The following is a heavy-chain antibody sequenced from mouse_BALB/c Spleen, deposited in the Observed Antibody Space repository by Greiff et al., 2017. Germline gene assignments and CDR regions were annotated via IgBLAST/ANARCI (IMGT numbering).Heavy chain of an antibody. CDR3: SAFYGNCVGDYAMDY. D-gene: IGHD2-1*01. J-gene: IGHJ4*01. CDR2: IDPENGGT. Sequence: EVQLQQSGAELVRPGASVKLSCTASGFTINDYYMHWVKQRPEQGLEWIGWIDPENGGTEYAPKFQGKATMTADTSSNTAYLQLSSLMSEDTAVYYCSAFYGNCVGDYAMDYWGQGTSVTVSA. CDR1: GFTINDYY. V-gene: IGHV14-4*02.